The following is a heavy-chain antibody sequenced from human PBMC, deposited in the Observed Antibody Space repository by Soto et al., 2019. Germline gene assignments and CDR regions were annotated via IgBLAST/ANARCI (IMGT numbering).Heavy chain of an antibody. V-gene: IGHV1-69*13. D-gene: IGHD3-22*01. Sequence: GASVKVSCKASGGTFSSYAISWVRQAPGQGLEWMGGIIPIFGTANYAQKFQGRVTITADESTSTAYMELSSLRSEDTAVYYCARALVENDSSGYYYWGQGTLVTVSS. CDR1: GGTFSSYA. J-gene: IGHJ4*02. CDR2: IIPIFGTA. CDR3: ARALVENDSSGYYY.